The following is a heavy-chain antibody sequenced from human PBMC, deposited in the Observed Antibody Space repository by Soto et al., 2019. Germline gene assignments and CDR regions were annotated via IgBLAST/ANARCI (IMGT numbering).Heavy chain of an antibody. J-gene: IGHJ4*02. D-gene: IGHD3-16*01. V-gene: IGHV3-33*01. CDR3: ARRVGAVYS. CDR2: IYHDGSNK. CDR1: GCTCSRCV. Sequence: QVQLVESGGGGVQPGRSLRLSCATSGCTCSRCVMHWVRQSTGKGLEWVAVIYHDGSNKYYADSVKGRFTISRDTSKSTLYLQMNSLRAEDTAVYYCARRVGAVYSWGQGTLVTVSS.